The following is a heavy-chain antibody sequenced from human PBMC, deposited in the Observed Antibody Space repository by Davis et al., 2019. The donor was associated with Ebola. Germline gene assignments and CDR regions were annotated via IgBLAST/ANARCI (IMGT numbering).Heavy chain of an antibody. CDR2: INHSGST. J-gene: IGHJ4*02. Sequence: SETLSLTCAVYGGSFSGYYWSWIRQPPGKGLEWIGEINHSGSTNYNPSLKSRVTISVDTSKNQFSLKLSSVTAADTAVYYCARVGFQRWLQLSGWGQGTLVTVSS. CDR1: GGSFSGYY. CDR3: ARVGFQRWLQLSG. V-gene: IGHV4-34*01. D-gene: IGHD5-24*01.